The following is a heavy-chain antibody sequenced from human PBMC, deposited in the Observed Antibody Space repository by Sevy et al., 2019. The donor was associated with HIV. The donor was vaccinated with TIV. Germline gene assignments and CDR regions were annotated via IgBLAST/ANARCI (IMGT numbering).Heavy chain of an antibody. CDR1: AFTFGDYI. Sequence: GGSLRLSCRASAFTFGDYILGWVRQAPGKGLEWVSFIRSKGYGGKTHYAGSVRGRLAISRDDSKPMAYLQMNRLKAEDTGLYYGTGLGGATDWGMDVWGQGTTVTVSS. V-gene: IGHV3-49*04. CDR2: IRSKGYGGKT. J-gene: IGHJ6*02. D-gene: IGHD1-26*01. CDR3: TGLGGATDWGMDV.